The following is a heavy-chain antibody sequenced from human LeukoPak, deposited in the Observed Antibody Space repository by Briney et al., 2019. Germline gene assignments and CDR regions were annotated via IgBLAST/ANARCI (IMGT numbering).Heavy chain of an antibody. CDR2: IKTDGSEK. V-gene: IGHV3-7*04. Sequence: TSETLSLTCGVYGGSFSGYYWSWIRQPPGKGLEWVANIKTDGSEKYYVDSVKGRFTISRDNPKNSLYLHIANVRAEDTAVYYCARQSLGWFDPWGQGTLVIVSS. J-gene: IGHJ5*02. CDR1: GGSFSGYY. CDR3: ARQSLGWFDP.